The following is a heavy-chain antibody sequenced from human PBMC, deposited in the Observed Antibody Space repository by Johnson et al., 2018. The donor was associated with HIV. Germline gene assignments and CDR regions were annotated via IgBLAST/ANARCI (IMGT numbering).Heavy chain of an antibody. V-gene: IGHV3-9*01. Sequence: VQLVESGGGVVQPGRSLRLSCAASGFTFSSYAMHWVRLAPGKGLEWVSGISWNSGSIAYADSVKGRFTISRDNAKNSLYLQMISLRAEDTAVYYCARAGWLQSRVDAFDIWGQGTMVTVSS. CDR2: ISWNSGSI. CDR3: ARAGWLQSRVDAFDI. J-gene: IGHJ3*02. CDR1: GFTFSSYA. D-gene: IGHD5-24*01.